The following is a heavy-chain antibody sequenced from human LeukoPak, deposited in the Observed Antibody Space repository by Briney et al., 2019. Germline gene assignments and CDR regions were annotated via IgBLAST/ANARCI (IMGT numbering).Heavy chain of an antibody. Sequence: ASVNVSCKASGGTFSSYAISWVRQAPGQGLEWMGGIIPIFGTANYAQKFQGRVTITADESTSTAYMELSSLRSEDTAVYYCARCRDGYNYLSYYYYYGMDVWGQGTTVTVSS. CDR1: GGTFSSYA. CDR3: ARCRDGYNYLSYYYYYGMDV. V-gene: IGHV1-69*13. CDR2: IIPIFGTA. D-gene: IGHD5-24*01. J-gene: IGHJ6*02.